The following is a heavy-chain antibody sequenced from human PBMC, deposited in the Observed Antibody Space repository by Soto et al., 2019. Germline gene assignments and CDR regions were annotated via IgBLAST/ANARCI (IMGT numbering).Heavy chain of an antibody. V-gene: IGHV3-53*01. D-gene: IGHD5-12*01. J-gene: IGHJ4*02. Sequence: EVQVVGSGGGLVQPGGSLRLSCGACGFTVRSNYMSWVRQAPGKGLEWVTVIYSGGSTYYADCVSGRFTISRDNSKNTLDLQKHSLTADDTAVYYCARDKDGNDYGLLCYWRQGTLVTVSS. CDR3: ARDKDGNDYGLLCY. CDR2: IYSGGST. CDR1: GFTVRSNY.